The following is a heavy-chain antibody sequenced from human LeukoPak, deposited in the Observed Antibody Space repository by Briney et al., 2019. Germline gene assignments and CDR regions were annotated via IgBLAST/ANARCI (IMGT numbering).Heavy chain of an antibody. CDR1: GGSFSSGSYY. J-gene: IGHJ4*02. CDR3: ARDLLNEGNHLDY. D-gene: IGHD4-23*01. CDR2: IYYSGST. V-gene: IGHV4-30-4*08. Sequence: SETLSLTCTVSGGSFSSGSYYWSWIRQPPGKGLEWIGYIYYSGSTYYNPSLKSRVTISVDTSKNQFSLKLSSVTAADTAVYYCARDLLNEGNHLDYWGQGTLVTVSS.